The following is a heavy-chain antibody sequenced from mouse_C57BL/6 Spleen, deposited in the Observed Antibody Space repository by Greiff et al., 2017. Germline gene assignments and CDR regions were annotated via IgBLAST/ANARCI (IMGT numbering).Heavy chain of an antibody. CDR3: AHYGSSIYAMDY. Sequence: EVQLQQSGPELVKPGASVKISCKASGYTFTDYYMNWVKQSHGKSLEWIGDINPNNGGTSYNQKFKGKATLTVDKSSSTAYMELRSLTSEDSAVYYCAHYGSSIYAMDYWGQGTSVTVSS. CDR2: INPNNGGT. J-gene: IGHJ4*01. V-gene: IGHV1-26*01. CDR1: GYTFTDYY. D-gene: IGHD1-1*01.